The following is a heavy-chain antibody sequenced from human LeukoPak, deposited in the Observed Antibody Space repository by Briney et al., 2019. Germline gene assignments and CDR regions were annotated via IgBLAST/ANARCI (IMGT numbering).Heavy chain of an antibody. Sequence: PGGSLRLSCAASEFTFNNYAMSWVRQAPGKGLEWVSAISGSGGSTYYADSVKGRFTISRDNSKNTLYLQMNSLRAEDTAVYYCAKSKTPYCSSTNCLMFDYWGQGALVTVSS. V-gene: IGHV3-23*01. D-gene: IGHD2-2*01. J-gene: IGHJ4*02. CDR3: AKSKTPYCSSTNCLMFDY. CDR1: EFTFNNYA. CDR2: ISGSGGST.